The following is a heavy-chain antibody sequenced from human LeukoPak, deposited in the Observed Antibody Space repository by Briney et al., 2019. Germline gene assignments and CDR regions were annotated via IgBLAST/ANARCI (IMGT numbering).Heavy chain of an antibody. J-gene: IGHJ3*02. CDR1: GSTVSSNY. Sequence: PGGSLRLSCAASGSTVSSNYMSWVRQAPGKGLEWVSVIYSGGSTFYADSVKGRFTISRDNSKNTVYLQMNSLRVEDTAVYYCARSSTSTYEEAFDIWGQGTMVTVS. V-gene: IGHV3-53*01. D-gene: IGHD2-2*01. CDR2: IYSGGST. CDR3: ARSSTSTYEEAFDI.